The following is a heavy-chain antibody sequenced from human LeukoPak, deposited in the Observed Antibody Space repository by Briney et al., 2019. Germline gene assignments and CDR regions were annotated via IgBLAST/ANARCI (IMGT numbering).Heavy chain of an antibody. CDR2: IYTSGST. Sequence: SETLSLTCTVSGGSISSYYWSWIRQPAEKGLEWIGRIYTSGSTNYNPSLKSRVTMSVDTSKNQFSLKLSSVTAADTAVYYCAREVVVAASTQNWFDPWGQGTLVTVSS. CDR3: AREVVVAASTQNWFDP. CDR1: GGSISSYY. J-gene: IGHJ5*02. D-gene: IGHD2-15*01. V-gene: IGHV4-4*07.